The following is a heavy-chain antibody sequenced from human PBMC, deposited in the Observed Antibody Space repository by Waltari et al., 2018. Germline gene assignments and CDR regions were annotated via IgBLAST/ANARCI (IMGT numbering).Heavy chain of an antibody. CDR2: FDPEDGET. CDR1: GYTLTELS. Sequence: QIQLVQSGAEVKKPGASVKVSCKVSGYTLTELSMHWVRQAPGKGLEWMGGFDPEDGETIYAQKFQGRFTISRDNAKNSLYLQMNSLRAEDTAVYYCARDPEYGVDAFDLWGQGTMVTVSS. D-gene: IGHD4-17*01. V-gene: IGHV1-24*01. CDR3: ARDPEYGVDAFDL. J-gene: IGHJ3*01.